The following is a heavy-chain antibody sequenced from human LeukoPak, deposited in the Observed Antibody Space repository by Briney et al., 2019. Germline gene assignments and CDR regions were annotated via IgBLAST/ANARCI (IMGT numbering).Heavy chain of an antibody. CDR2: IYYSGST. CDR1: GGSISSYY. CDR3: VMCMAAVGRPPYYGDV. V-gene: IGHV4-59*01. Sequence: SETLSLTCTVSGGSISSYYWSWIRQPPGKGLEWLGYIYYSGSTNYNPSLKSRVTISVDTSKNQFSLKLSSVTAAVSAVDYCVMCMAAVGRPPYYGDVWGKGTTDTDSS. D-gene: IGHD6-13*01. J-gene: IGHJ6*03.